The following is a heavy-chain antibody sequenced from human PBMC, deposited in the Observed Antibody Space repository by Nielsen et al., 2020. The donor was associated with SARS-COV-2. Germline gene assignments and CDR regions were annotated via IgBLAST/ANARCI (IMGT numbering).Heavy chain of an antibody. CDR3: ARDESGPPGWYFDL. CDR1: GYTFTSYG. D-gene: IGHD3-3*01. CDR2: INPSGGST. J-gene: IGHJ2*01. V-gene: IGHV1-46*01. Sequence: ASVKVSCKASGYTFTSYGISWVRQAPGQGLEWMGIINPSGGSTSYAQKFQGRVTMTRDTSTSTVYMELSSLRSEDTAVYYCARDESGPPGWYFDLWGRGTLVTDSS.